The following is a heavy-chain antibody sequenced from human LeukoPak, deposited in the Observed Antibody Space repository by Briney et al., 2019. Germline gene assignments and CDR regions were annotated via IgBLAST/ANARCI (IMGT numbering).Heavy chain of an antibody. CDR1: GFTFSSYE. D-gene: IGHD5-24*01. Sequence: GGSLRLSCAASGFTFSSYEMNWVRQAPGKGLEWVSYFSSSGSTIYYADSVKGRFTISRDNDKNSLYLQMNSLRAEDTAVYYCARGRWLPRDAFDIWGQGTTVTVSS. J-gene: IGHJ3*02. V-gene: IGHV3-48*03. CDR3: ARGRWLPRDAFDI. CDR2: FSSSGSTI.